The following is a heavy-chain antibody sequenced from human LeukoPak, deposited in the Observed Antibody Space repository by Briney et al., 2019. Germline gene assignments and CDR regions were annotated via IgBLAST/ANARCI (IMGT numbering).Heavy chain of an antibody. J-gene: IGHJ6*03. CDR3: AKARYYYGSGVYYMDV. D-gene: IGHD3-10*01. CDR1: GFTFSSYG. Sequence: GGSLRLSCAASGFTFSSYGMHWVRQAPGKGLEWVAFIRYDGSNKYYADSVKGRFTISRDNSKNTLYLQMNSLRAEDTAVYYCAKARYYYGSGVYYMDVWGKGTTVTI. CDR2: IRYDGSNK. V-gene: IGHV3-30*02.